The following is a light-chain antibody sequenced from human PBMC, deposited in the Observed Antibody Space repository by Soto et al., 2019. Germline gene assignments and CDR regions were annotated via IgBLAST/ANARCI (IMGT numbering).Light chain of an antibody. CDR3: QTWGTGIVV. CDR2: LKSDGSH. Sequence: QAVVTQSPSASASLGASVKLTCTLSSGHSSYAIAWHHQQPEKGPRYLMELKSDGSHSKGDGIPDRFSGSSSGTKRYLTISSLQSEDEADYYCQTWGTGIVVFGGVTKITVL. J-gene: IGLJ2*01. V-gene: IGLV4-69*01. CDR1: SGHSSYA.